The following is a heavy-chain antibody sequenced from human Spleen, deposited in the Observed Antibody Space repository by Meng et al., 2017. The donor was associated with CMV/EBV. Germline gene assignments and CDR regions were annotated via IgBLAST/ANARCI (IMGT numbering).Heavy chain of an antibody. CDR2: IYHSGST. J-gene: IGHJ4*02. V-gene: IGHV4-38-2*02. CDR1: GYSISSGYY. Sequence: SETLSLTCTVSGYSISSGYYWGWIRQPPGKGLEWIGSIYHSGSTYYNPSLKSRVTISVDTSKNQFSLKLSSVTAADTAVYYCARGGYSSGWPFGYWGQGTLVTVSS. D-gene: IGHD6-19*01. CDR3: ARGGYSSGWPFGY.